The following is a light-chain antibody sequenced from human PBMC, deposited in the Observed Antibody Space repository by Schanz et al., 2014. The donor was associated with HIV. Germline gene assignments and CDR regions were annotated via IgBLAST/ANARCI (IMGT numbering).Light chain of an antibody. V-gene: IGKV3-20*01. J-gene: IGKJ1*01. CDR1: QRLSSSY. CDR3: QQYGSSWT. Sequence: EIVLTQSPGSLSLSPGGRDTLSCGASQRLSSSYLAWYQQKRDQPPRLVIYATSTRAAGIPDRFSGTGSGTDFTLTISSLEPEDFAVYYCQQYGSSWTFGQGTKVEIK. CDR2: ATS.